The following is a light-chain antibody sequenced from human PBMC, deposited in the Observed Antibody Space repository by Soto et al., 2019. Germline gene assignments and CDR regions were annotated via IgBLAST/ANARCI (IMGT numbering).Light chain of an antibody. Sequence: DIQMTQSPSTLSASVGDRVTITCRASQSISSWLAWYQQKPGRAPNLLIYKASTLESGVPSRFSGSGSGTEFPLTISSLQPDDFATYYCQQYDSYSYTFGQGTKLEIK. CDR1: QSISSW. V-gene: IGKV1-5*03. J-gene: IGKJ2*01. CDR3: QQYDSYSYT. CDR2: KAS.